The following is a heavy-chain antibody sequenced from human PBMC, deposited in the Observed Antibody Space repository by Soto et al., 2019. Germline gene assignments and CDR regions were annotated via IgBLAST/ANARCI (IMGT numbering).Heavy chain of an antibody. CDR1: GGSISNGGYY. CDR3: ARDVTDFWSGHEGMDV. J-gene: IGHJ6*02. V-gene: IGHV4-31*03. D-gene: IGHD3-3*01. CDR2: IYYSGST. Sequence: NPSETLSLTCTVSGGSISNGGYYWTWIRQHPGKGLEWIGYIYYSGSTYYNPSLKSRVTMSVDTSKNQFSLKLTSVTAADTAVYYCARDVTDFWSGHEGMDVWGQGTTVTVSS.